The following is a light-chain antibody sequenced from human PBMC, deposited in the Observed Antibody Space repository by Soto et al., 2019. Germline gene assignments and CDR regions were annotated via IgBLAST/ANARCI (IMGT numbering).Light chain of an antibody. CDR1: QGISSY. V-gene: IGKV1-9*01. CDR3: QQLFDSPIT. J-gene: IGKJ5*01. CDR2: TAS. Sequence: DIQLTQSPSFLSASVGDRVTITCRASQGISSYLAWYQQKPGKAPNLLIHTASTLQSGVPSRFSGSGSGTEFTLTISSLQPEDFATYYCQQLFDSPITFGQGTRLEI.